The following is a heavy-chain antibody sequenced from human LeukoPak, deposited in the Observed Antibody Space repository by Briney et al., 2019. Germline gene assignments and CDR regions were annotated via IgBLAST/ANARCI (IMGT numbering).Heavy chain of an antibody. J-gene: IGHJ4*02. CDR3: ARPSIAAPWGFDY. V-gene: IGHV1-58*01. CDR1: GFTFTSSA. D-gene: IGHD6-6*01. Sequence: GASVKVSCKASGFTFTSSAVQWVRQARGQRLEWIGWIVVGSGNTNYAQKFQERVTITRDMSTSTAYMELSSLRSEDTAVYYCARPSIAAPWGFDYWGQGTLVTVSS. CDR2: IVVGSGNT.